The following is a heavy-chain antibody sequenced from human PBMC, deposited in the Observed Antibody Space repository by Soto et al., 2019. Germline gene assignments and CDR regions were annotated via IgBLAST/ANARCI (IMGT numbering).Heavy chain of an antibody. Sequence: QVQLVQSGAEEKKPGASVKVSCKASGYTFTSYAMHWVRQAPGQRLEWMGWINAGNGNTKYSQKFQGRVAITRDTSANTAYMDLSSLRSEDTAVYYCARTRGYFSHFDCWGQGTLVTVSS. CDR1: GYTFTSYA. D-gene: IGHD3-3*01. CDR3: ARTRGYFSHFDC. J-gene: IGHJ4*02. V-gene: IGHV1-3*05. CDR2: INAGNGNT.